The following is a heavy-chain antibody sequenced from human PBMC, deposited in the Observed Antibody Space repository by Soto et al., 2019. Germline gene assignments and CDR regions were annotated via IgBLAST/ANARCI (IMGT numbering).Heavy chain of an antibody. V-gene: IGHV3-23*01. CDR3: AKVSSSWCSGFFDL. CDR1: GFPFSSYS. D-gene: IGHD6-13*01. Sequence: GGSLRLSCAASGFPFSSYSMSWVRQAPGKGLEWVSGISGSGGSTYYVDSVKGRFTISRDNFKNTVYLQMNTLRVEDTAVYYCAKVSSSWCSGFFDLWGQGTRVTVSS. CDR2: ISGSGGST. J-gene: IGHJ4*02.